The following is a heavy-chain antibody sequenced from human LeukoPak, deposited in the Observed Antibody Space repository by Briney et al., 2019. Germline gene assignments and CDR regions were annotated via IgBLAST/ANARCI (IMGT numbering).Heavy chain of an antibody. CDR1: GFTVSTNY. D-gene: IGHD3-10*01. V-gene: IGHV3-66*01. CDR3: ASILRSSSGYYFDY. CDR2: IYSGDTT. Sequence: GGSLRLSCAASGFTVSTNYMSWVRQAPGKGLEWVSVIYSGDTTFYADSVRSKFTISRDNSENTLYLQMNSLRAEDTAVYYCASILRSSSGYYFDYWGQGTLVTVSS. J-gene: IGHJ4*02.